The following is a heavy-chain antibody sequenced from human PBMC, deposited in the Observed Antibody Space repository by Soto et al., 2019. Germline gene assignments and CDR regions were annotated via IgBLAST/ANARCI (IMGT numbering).Heavy chain of an antibody. V-gene: IGHV1-2*02. CDR2: VNPKRGGT. CDR3: ARDSGIPGRYWYFGL. Sequence: QVQLVQSGAEVKKPGASVKVSCTTYGYTFSDYFLHWVRQAPGQGPEWMGFVNPKRGGTEYAPKFQGRVTMTRDTSPSTVYMYLSGLTSDDTAIYYCARDSGIPGRYWYFGLWGRGTLVTVSS. CDR1: GYTFSDYF. D-gene: IGHD3-9*01. J-gene: IGHJ2*01.